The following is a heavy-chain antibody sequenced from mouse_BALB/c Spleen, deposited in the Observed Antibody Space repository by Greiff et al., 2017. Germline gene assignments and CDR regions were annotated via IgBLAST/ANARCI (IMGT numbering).Heavy chain of an antibody. CDR2: IWGDGST. V-gene: IGHV2-6-7*01. D-gene: IGHD2-4*01. CDR3: ARDGGLRRAWFAY. J-gene: IGHJ3*01. CDR1: GFSLTGYG. Sequence: VQRVESGPGLVAPSQSLSITCTVSGFSLTGYGVNWVRQTPGKGLEWLGMIWGDGSTDYNSALKSRLSISKDNSKSQVFVKMNSLQTDDTARYCCARDGGLRRAWFAYWGQGTLVTVSA.